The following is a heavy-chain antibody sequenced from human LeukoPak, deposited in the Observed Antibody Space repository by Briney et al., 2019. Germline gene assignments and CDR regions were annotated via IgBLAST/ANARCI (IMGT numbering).Heavy chain of an antibody. V-gene: IGHV4-39*01. D-gene: IGHD3/OR15-3a*01. CDR1: GVFISSSNSY. CDR3: ARQTGSGLFILP. Sequence: SETLSLTCTVSGVFISSSNSYWGWIRQPPGKGLEWIGSIYYSGNTCYNASLKSQVSISIDTSKNQFSLRLTSVTAADTAVYYCARQTGSGLFILPGGQGTLVTVSS. J-gene: IGHJ4*02. CDR2: IYYSGNT.